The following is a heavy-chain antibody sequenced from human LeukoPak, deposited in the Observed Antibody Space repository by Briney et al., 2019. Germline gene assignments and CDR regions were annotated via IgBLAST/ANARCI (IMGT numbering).Heavy chain of an antibody. J-gene: IGHJ4*02. V-gene: IGHV3-23*01. CDR1: GFTFSTCA. Sequence: PGRSLRLSCADSGFTFSTCAMGWVRQAPGKGLGWVSAISGSGGSTFYADSVKGRFTISRDNSRNTVYLQMTRLRAEDTALYYCAKAHCSPTSCSRIDYWGQGTLVTVSS. CDR2: ISGSGGST. D-gene: IGHD2-2*01. CDR3: AKAHCSPTSCSRIDY.